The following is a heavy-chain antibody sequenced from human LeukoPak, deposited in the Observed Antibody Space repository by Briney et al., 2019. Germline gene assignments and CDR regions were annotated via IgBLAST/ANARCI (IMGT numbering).Heavy chain of an antibody. CDR2: IRSKAYGGTT. Sequence: GGSLRLSCTASGFTFGDYAMSWVRQAPGKGLEWVGFIRSKAYGGTTEYAASVKGRFTISRDDSKSIDYLQMNSLKTEDTAVYYCTRGKVPAARNYYYYGMDVWGKGTTVTVSS. CDR3: TRGKVPAARNYYYYGMDV. V-gene: IGHV3-49*04. J-gene: IGHJ6*04. D-gene: IGHD2-2*01. CDR1: GFTFGDYA.